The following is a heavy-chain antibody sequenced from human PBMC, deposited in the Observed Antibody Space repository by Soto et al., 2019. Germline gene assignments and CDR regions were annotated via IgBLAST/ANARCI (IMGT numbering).Heavy chain of an antibody. V-gene: IGHV3-48*01. J-gene: IGHJ4*02. D-gene: IGHD6-13*01. Sequence: EVQLVESGGGLVQPGGSLRLSCAASGFTFSTYSMNWVRQAPGKGLEWISYISSSSNTIYYADSVKGRFTISRDNAKKTRDLQMNRLRAEDTAVYYCAFRAGPLGGQGTLVTVSS. CDR1: GFTFSTYS. CDR3: AFRAGPL. CDR2: ISSSSNTI.